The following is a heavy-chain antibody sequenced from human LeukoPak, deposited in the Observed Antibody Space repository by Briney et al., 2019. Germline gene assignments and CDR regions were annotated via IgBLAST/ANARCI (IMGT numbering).Heavy chain of an antibody. CDR3: ARLYYYGSGSLDDY. Sequence: PSETLSLTCTVSGGSISGYYWSWIRQPPGKGLEWIGYIYYSGSTNYNPSLKSRVTISVDTSKNQFSLKLSSVTAADTAVYYCARLYYYGSGSLDDYWGQGTLVTVSS. V-gene: IGHV4-59*01. CDR2: IYYSGST. CDR1: GGSISGYY. D-gene: IGHD3-10*01. J-gene: IGHJ4*02.